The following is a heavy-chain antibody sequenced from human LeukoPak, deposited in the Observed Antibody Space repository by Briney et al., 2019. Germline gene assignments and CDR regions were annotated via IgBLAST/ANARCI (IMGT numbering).Heavy chain of an antibody. Sequence: PGGSLRLSCAASGFTFSSYAMHWVRQAPGKGLEWVAVISYDGSNKYYADSVKGRFTISRDNSKNTLYLQMNSLRAEDTAVYYCARLEWLPYYYHYYMDVWGKGTTVTVSS. V-gene: IGHV3-30-3*01. CDR3: ARLEWLPYYYHYYMDV. CDR1: GFTFSSYA. J-gene: IGHJ6*03. CDR2: ISYDGSNK. D-gene: IGHD3-3*01.